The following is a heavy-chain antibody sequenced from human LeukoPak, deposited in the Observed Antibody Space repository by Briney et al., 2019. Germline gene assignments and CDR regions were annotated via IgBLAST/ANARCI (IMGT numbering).Heavy chain of an antibody. CDR3: ASGRQQLAHYGMDV. CDR2: IYYSGST. CDR1: GGSISSYY. D-gene: IGHD6-13*01. Sequence: PSETLSLTCTVSGGSISSYYWSWIRQPPGKGLEWIGYIYYSGSTNYNPSLKSRVTISVDTSKNQFSLKLSSVTAADTAVYYCASGRQQLAHYGMDVWGQGITVTVSS. V-gene: IGHV4-59*01. J-gene: IGHJ6*02.